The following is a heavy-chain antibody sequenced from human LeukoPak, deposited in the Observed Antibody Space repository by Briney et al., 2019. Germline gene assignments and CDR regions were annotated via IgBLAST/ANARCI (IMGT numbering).Heavy chain of an antibody. CDR3: ARDYFGSGSYFSYGMDV. J-gene: IGHJ6*02. CDR1: GGSFSSGGYY. D-gene: IGHD3-10*01. Sequence: SETLSLTCTVSGGSFSSGGYYWTWIRQHPGEGLEWIGYISNSGNTYYNPSLKSRVAISVDTSENQFSLKLSSVTAADTAVYYCARDYFGSGSYFSYGMDVWGQGTTVTVSS. CDR2: ISNSGNT. V-gene: IGHV4-31*03.